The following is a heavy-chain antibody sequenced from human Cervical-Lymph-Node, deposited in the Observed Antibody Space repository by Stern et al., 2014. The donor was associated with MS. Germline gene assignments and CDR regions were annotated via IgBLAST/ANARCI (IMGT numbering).Heavy chain of an antibody. D-gene: IGHD3-22*01. CDR1: GFTFTSSA. Sequence: QLVQSGPEVKKPGTSVKVSCKASGFTFTSSAVQWVRQARGQRLEWIRWIVVGSGTPHYAQEFQARVPRATDMSTSTAYMELSSLRSEDTAVYYCAAEPMYYSDSVGAFDIWGQGTMVTVSS. V-gene: IGHV1-58*01. CDR3: AAEPMYYSDSVGAFDI. J-gene: IGHJ3*02. CDR2: IVVGSGTP.